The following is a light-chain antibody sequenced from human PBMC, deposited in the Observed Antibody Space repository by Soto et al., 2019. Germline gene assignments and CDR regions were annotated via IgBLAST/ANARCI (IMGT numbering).Light chain of an antibody. CDR2: DAS. CDR1: QSISSW. Sequence: DIQMPQSPSTLSASVGDIVTITCRASQSISSWLAWYQQKPGKAPQLLIYDASSLESGVPSRFGGIGSGTDFPITISSLQPDDFATYDCQQYNSYSTFGQGTKVDIK. V-gene: IGKV1-5*01. CDR3: QQYNSYST. J-gene: IGKJ1*01.